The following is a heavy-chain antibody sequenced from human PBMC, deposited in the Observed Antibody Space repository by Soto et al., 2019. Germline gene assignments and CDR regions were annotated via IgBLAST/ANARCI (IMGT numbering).Heavy chain of an antibody. Sequence: GGSLRLSCAASGFTVSSNYMSWVRQAPGKGLEWVSVIYSGGSTYYADSVKGRFTISRHNSKNTLYLQMNSLRAEDTAVYYCARLGSDFDWPQGLTSGYYYMDVWGKGTTVTVSS. D-gene: IGHD3-9*01. V-gene: IGHV3-53*04. CDR1: GFTVSSNY. CDR3: ARLGSDFDWPQGLTSGYYYMDV. CDR2: IYSGGST. J-gene: IGHJ6*03.